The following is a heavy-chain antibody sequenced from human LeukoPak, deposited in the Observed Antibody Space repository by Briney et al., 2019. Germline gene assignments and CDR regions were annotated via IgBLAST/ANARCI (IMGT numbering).Heavy chain of an antibody. CDR2: IRYDGSNK. V-gene: IGHV3-30*02. J-gene: IGHJ4*02. Sequence: GGSLRLSCAASGFTFSSYGMHWVRQASGKGLEWVAFIRYDGSNKYYADSVKGRFTISRDNSKNTLYLQMNSLRAEDTAVYYCAKASSSPLPFDYWGQGTLVTVSS. CDR3: AKASSSPLPFDY. D-gene: IGHD6-13*01. CDR1: GFTFSSYG.